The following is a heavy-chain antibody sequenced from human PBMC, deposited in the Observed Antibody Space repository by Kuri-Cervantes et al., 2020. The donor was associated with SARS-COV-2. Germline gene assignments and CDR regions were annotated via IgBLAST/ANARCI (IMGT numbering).Heavy chain of an antibody. V-gene: IGHV4-30-4*01. CDR1: GGSVSSGSYY. Sequence: LRLSCTVSGGSVSSGSYYWSWIRQPPGKGLEWIGYIYYSGSTYYNPSLKSRVTISVDTSKNQFSLKLSSVTAADTAVYYCARDRYCSSTSCYDVAYGMDVWGQGTTVTVSS. J-gene: IGHJ6*02. CDR3: ARDRYCSSTSCYDVAYGMDV. CDR2: IYYSGST. D-gene: IGHD2-2*01.